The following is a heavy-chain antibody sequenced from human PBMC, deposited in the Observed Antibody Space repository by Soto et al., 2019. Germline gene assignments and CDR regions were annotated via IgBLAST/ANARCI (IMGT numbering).Heavy chain of an antibody. CDR3: ARDGWFGELYYYGMDV. J-gene: IGHJ6*02. CDR2: IYTSGST. Sequence: LSLTCTVSGGSISSYYWSWIRQPAGKGLEWIGRIYTSGSTNYNPSLKSRVTMSVDTSKNQFSLKLSSVTAADTAVYYCARDGWFGELYYYGMDVWGQGTTVTVSS. CDR1: GGSISSYY. D-gene: IGHD3-10*01. V-gene: IGHV4-4*07.